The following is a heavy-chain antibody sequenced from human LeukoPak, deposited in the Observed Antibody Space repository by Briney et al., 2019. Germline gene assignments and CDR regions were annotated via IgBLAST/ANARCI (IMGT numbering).Heavy chain of an antibody. D-gene: IGHD3-9*01. CDR1: GFTFSSYA. CDR2: ITGSGDSA. CDR3: AKDQYFDWLATFDY. V-gene: IGHV3-23*01. Sequence: GGSLRLSCAASGFTFSSYAMTWVRQAPGKGLEWVSAITGSGDSAYYADSVKGRFTISRDNSKNTLYLQTKSLRAEDTAVYYCAKDQYFDWLATFDYWGQGTLVTVSS. J-gene: IGHJ4*02.